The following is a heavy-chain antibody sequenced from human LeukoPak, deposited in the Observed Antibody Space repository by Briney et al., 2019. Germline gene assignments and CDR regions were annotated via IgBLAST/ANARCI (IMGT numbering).Heavy chain of an antibody. Sequence: GGSLRLSCAASGFTFSSYAMHWVRQAPGKGLERVAVISYDGSNKYYADSVKGRFTISRDNSKNTLYLQMNSLRAEDTAVYYCARTLLRFLEWVPVDYWGQGTLVTVSS. CDR1: GFTFSSYA. CDR2: ISYDGSNK. D-gene: IGHD3-3*01. V-gene: IGHV3-30-3*01. J-gene: IGHJ4*02. CDR3: ARTLLRFLEWVPVDY.